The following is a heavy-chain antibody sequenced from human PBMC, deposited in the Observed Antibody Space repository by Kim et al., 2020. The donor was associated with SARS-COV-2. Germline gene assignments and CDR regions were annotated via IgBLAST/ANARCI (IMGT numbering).Heavy chain of an antibody. V-gene: IGHV4-34*01. CDR2: INHSGST. CDR3: ARGQSVYPQLFAETLRGLVY. CDR1: GGSFSGYY. J-gene: IGHJ4*02. Sequence: SETLSLTCAVYGGSFSGYYWSWIRQPPGKGLEWIGEINHSGSTNYNPSLKSRVTISVDTSKNQVSLKLSSVTAADTAVYYCARGQSVYPQLFAETLRGLVYWGQGTLVTVSS. D-gene: IGHD2-2*01.